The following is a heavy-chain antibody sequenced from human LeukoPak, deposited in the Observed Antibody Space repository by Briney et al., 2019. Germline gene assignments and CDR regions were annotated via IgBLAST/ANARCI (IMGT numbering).Heavy chain of an antibody. Sequence: SETLSLTCTVSGGSISSSSYYWGWIRQPPGKGLEWIGNIYYSGSTYYNPSLESRVTISVDTSKNQFSLKLSSVTAADTAVYYCARDPMVDYWGQGTLVTVSS. V-gene: IGHV4-39*07. J-gene: IGHJ4*02. CDR3: ARDPMVDY. CDR2: IYYSGST. CDR1: GGSISSSSYY.